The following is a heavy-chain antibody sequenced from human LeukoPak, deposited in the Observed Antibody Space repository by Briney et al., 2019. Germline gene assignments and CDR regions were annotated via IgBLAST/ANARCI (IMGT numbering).Heavy chain of an antibody. CDR2: ISWNSGSI. V-gene: IGHV3-9*01. D-gene: IGHD3-9*01. J-gene: IGHJ4*02. Sequence: KSGGSLRLSCAASGFTFDDYAMHWVRQAPGKGLEWVSGISWNSGSIGYADSVKGRFTISRGNAKNSLYLQMNSLRAEDTALYYCAKTDMFDYWGQGTLVTVSS. CDR1: GFTFDDYA. CDR3: AKTDMFDY.